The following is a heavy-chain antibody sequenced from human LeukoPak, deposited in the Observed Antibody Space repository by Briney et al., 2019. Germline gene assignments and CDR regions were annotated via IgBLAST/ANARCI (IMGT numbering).Heavy chain of an antibody. CDR2: INPNSGGT. J-gene: IGHJ4*02. D-gene: IGHD5-24*01. CDR3: ARAAMNLDGYNWWYFDY. Sequence: ASVKVSCKASGYTFTGYYMHWVRQAPGQGLEWVGWINPNSGGTNYAQKFQGWVTMTRDTSISTAYMELSRLRSDDTAVYYCARAAMNLDGYNWWYFDYWGQGTLVTVSS. CDR1: GYTFTGYY. V-gene: IGHV1-2*04.